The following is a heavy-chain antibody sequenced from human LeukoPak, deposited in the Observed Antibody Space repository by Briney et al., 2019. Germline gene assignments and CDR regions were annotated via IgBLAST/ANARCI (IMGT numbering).Heavy chain of an antibody. CDR3: ARAGGARSIWSY. CDR2: IKQDGSET. V-gene: IGHV3-7*01. CDR1: GFTFSSYW. D-gene: IGHD6-13*01. Sequence: GGSLRLSSAASGFTFSSYWLNWVRQAPGKGREWVANIKQDGSETYYVDSVKGRFTISRDNAKNSLNLQMNSLRVEDTAVYYCARAGGARSIWSYWGQGTLVTVSS. J-gene: IGHJ4*02.